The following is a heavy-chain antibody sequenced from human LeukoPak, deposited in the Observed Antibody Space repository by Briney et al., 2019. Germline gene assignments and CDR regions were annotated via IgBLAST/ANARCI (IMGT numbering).Heavy chain of an antibody. CDR1: GGSISSSNYY. V-gene: IGHV4-39*07. D-gene: IGHD1-14*01. J-gene: IGHJ3*02. Sequence: SETLSLTCTVSGGSISSSNYYWGWLRQPPGKGLEWIGSFYYSGSTYYNPSLKSRVTISADTSKTQFSLRLTSVTAADTAMYYCAKDSRLTYAFDIWGQGTMVTVSS. CDR3: AKDSRLTYAFDI. CDR2: FYYSGST.